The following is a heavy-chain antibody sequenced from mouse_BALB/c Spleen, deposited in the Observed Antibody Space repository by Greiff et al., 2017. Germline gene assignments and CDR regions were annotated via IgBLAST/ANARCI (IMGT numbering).Heavy chain of an antibody. D-gene: IGHD2-4*01. J-gene: IGHJ3*01. CDR2: IDTSDSYT. Sequence: QVQLQQSGAELVMPGASVKMSCKASGYTFTDYWMHWVKQRPGQGLEWIGAIDTSDSYTSYNQKFKGKATLTVDESSSTAYMQLSSLTSEDSAVYYCARAETTMITTREFAYWGQGTLVTVSA. CDR1: GYTFTDYW. V-gene: IGHV1-69*01. CDR3: ARAETTMITTREFAY.